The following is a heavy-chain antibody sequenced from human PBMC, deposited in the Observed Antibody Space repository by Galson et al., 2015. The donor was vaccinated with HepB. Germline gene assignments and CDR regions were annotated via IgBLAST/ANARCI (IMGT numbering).Heavy chain of an antibody. D-gene: IGHD4-23*01. CDR1: GFTFDDYG. V-gene: IGHV3-20*01. CDR2: INWNGGST. J-gene: IGHJ6*03. Sequence: SLRLSCAASGFTFDDYGMSWVRQAPGKGLEWVSGINWNGGSTGYADSVKGRFTISRDNAKNSLYLQMNSLRAEDTALYHCARSPDYGGNQHYYYMDVRGKGTTVTVSS. CDR3: ARSPDYGGNQHYYYMDV.